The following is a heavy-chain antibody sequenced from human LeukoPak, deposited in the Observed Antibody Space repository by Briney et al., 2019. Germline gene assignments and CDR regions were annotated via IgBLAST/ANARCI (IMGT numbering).Heavy chain of an antibody. CDR3: ARDLHVLLWFRGGGDAFDI. CDR2: IYHSGST. D-gene: IGHD3-10*01. J-gene: IGHJ3*02. CDR1: GGSISSGGYY. V-gene: IGHV4-30-2*01. Sequence: PSETLSLTCTVSGGSISSGGYYWSWIRQPPGKGLEWIGYIYHSGSTYYNPSLKSRVTISVDRSKNQFSLKLSSVTAADTAVYYCARDLHVLLWFRGGGDAFDIWGQGTMVTVSS.